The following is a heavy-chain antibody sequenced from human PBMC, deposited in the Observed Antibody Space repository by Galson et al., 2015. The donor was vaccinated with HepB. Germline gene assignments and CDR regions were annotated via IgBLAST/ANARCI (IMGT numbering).Heavy chain of an antibody. J-gene: IGHJ4*02. CDR1: GYTFTSYG. V-gene: IGHV1-18*01. Sequence: SVKVSCKASGYTFTSYGISWVRQAPGQGLEWMGWISAYNGNTNYAQKLQGRVTMTTDTSTSTAYMELRSLRSDDTAVYYCARSSQLLQIYYFDYWGQGTLVTVSS. CDR2: ISAYNGNT. D-gene: IGHD2-2*01. CDR3: ARSSQLLQIYYFDY.